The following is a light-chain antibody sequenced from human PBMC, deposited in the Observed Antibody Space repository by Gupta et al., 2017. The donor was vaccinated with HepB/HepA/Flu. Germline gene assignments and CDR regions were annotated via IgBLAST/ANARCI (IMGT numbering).Light chain of an antibody. Sequence: EIVMTQSPAILSVYPGERATLSCRASQSVSSDLAWYQQKPGQAPRLLIYCASTRTTGFPARFSGSGSGTDFTLTISSLQSEDFAVYYCHQYNNWPGTFGQGTKVDIK. CDR2: CAS. V-gene: IGKV3-15*01. CDR1: QSVSSD. CDR3: HQYNNWPGT. J-gene: IGKJ1*01.